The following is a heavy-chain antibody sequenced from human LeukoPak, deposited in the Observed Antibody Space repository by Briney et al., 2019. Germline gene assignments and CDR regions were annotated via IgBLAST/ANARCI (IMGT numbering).Heavy chain of an antibody. J-gene: IGHJ4*02. D-gene: IGHD1-26*01. CDR1: GFTFSSYA. CDR2: IKQDGSEK. Sequence: GGSLRLSCAASGFTFSSYAMSWVRQAPGKGLEWVANIKQDGSEKYYVDSVKGRYTISRDNAKNSLYLQMNSLRAEDTAMYYCARDVGAKDYWGQGTLVTVSS. V-gene: IGHV3-7*01. CDR3: ARDVGAKDY.